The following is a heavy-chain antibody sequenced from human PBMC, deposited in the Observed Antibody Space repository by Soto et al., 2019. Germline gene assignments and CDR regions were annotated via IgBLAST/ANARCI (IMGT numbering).Heavy chain of an antibody. J-gene: IGHJ5*02. V-gene: IGHV1-18*01. CDR2: ISAYNGNT. Sequence: ASVKVSCKASGYTFTSYGISWVRQAPGQGLEWMGWISAYNGNTNYAQKLQGRVTMTTDTSTSTAYMELRSLRSDDTAVYYCARGGGGYCSGGSCYSGSLGNWFDPWGQGTLVTVSS. CDR3: ARGGGGYCSGGSCYSGSLGNWFDP. CDR1: GYTFTSYG. D-gene: IGHD2-15*01.